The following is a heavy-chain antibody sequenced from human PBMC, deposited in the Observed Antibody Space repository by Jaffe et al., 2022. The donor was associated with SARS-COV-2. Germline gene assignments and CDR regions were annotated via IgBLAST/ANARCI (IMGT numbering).Heavy chain of an antibody. J-gene: IGHJ4*02. D-gene: IGHD1-26*01. CDR1: GDRVSSNNAA. CDR2: TYYRSKWYT. CDR3: ARDETVGGIYFDY. V-gene: IGHV6-1*01. Sequence: QVQLQQSGPGLVKPSQTLSLTCAISGDRVSSNNAAWNWIRQSPSRGLEWLGRTYYRSKWYTDYALSVKSRITINPDTSKNQFSLQLYSVTPGDTAVYYCARDETVGGIYFDYWGQGTLVTVSS.